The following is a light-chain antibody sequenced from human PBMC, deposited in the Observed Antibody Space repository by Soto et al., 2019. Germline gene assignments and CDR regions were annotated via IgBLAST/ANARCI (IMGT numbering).Light chain of an antibody. V-gene: IGKV1-5*03. CDR3: QQYNSYWT. J-gene: IGKJ1*01. CDR2: KAS. CDR1: QSISSW. Sequence: DIPMTQSPSTLSASVGDRVTITCRASQSISSWLAWYQQKPGKAPKLLIYKASSLESGVPSRFSGGGSGTEFTLTISSLQPDDFATSYCQQYNSYWTFGQGTKVEIK.